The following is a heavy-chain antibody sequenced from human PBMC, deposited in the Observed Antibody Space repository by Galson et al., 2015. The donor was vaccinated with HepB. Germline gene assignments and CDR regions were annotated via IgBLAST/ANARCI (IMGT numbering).Heavy chain of an antibody. V-gene: IGHV3-30-3*01. CDR3: ARGVETTFDY. CDR1: GFTFSSYA. CDR2: ISYDGSNK. J-gene: IGHJ4*02. Sequence: SLRLSCAASGFTFSSYAMHWVRQAPGKGLEWVAVISYDGSNKYYADSVKGRFTISRDNSKNTLYLQMNSLRAEDTAVYYCARGVETTFDYWGQGTLVTVSS. D-gene: IGHD1-14*01.